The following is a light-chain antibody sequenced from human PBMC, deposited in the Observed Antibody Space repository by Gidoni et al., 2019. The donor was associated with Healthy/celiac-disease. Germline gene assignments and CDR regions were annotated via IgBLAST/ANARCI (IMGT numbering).Light chain of an antibody. CDR1: QSVSSN. Sequence: EIVMTQSPATLSVSPGERATLSCRASQSVSSNLAWSQQIPGQAPRLLIYGASTRATCIPARFSGSGAGTEFTLTISTLQSEDFAVYYCQQYNNWPPLTFGGGTKVEIK. CDR3: QQYNNWPPLT. CDR2: GAS. V-gene: IGKV3-15*01. J-gene: IGKJ4*01.